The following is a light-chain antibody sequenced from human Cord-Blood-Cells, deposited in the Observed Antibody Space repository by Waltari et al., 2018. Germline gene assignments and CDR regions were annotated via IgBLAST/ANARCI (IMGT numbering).Light chain of an antibody. CDR3: SSYTSSSTWV. CDR2: DVS. J-gene: IGLJ3*02. Sequence: QSALTQPASVSGSPGQSITISCTGTSSDVGGYNYVSWYQQHPGKAPKLMIYDVSNRPSGVSNRFSGSNSDNTASLTISGLQAEDEADYYCSSYTSSSTWVFGGGTKLTVL. CDR1: SSDVGGYNY. V-gene: IGLV2-14*01.